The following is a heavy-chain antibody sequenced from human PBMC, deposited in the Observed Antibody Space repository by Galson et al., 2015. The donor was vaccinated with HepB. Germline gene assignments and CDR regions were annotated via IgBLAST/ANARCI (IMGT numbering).Heavy chain of an antibody. Sequence: SLRLSCAASGFTFSGPAMHWVRQASGKGLEWVGRIRSKANSYATAYAASVKGRFTISRDDSKNTAYLQMNSLKTEDTAVYYCTRHTNCRSSSTSCLEDYWGQGTLVTVSS. J-gene: IGHJ4*02. CDR2: IRSKANSYAT. CDR1: GFTFSGPA. D-gene: IGHD2-2*01. CDR3: TRHTNCRSSSTSCLEDY. V-gene: IGHV3-73*01.